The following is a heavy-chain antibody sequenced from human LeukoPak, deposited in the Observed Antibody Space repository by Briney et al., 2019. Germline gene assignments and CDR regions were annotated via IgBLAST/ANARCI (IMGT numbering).Heavy chain of an antibody. Sequence: GASVKVSCKASGYTFTSYYMHRVRQAPGQGLEWMGIINPSGGSTSYAQKFQGRVTMTRDTSTSTVYMELSSLRSEDTAVYYCARASLDYDFWSGSAGVNWFDPWGQGTLVTVSS. CDR2: INPSGGST. V-gene: IGHV1-46*01. CDR3: ARASLDYDFWSGSAGVNWFDP. CDR1: GYTFTSYY. J-gene: IGHJ5*02. D-gene: IGHD3-3*01.